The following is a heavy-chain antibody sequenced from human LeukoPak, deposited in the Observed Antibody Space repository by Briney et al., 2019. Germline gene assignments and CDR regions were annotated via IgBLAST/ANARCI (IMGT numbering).Heavy chain of an antibody. J-gene: IGHJ4*02. D-gene: IGHD3-10*01. CDR2: IRYDGSNK. CDR3: AKDQDYYGSGSYYIAPDY. V-gene: IGHV3-30*02. Sequence: GGSLRLSCAASGFTFSSYGMHWVRQAPGKGLEWVAFIRYDGSNKYYADSVKGRFTISRDDSKNTLYLQMNSLRAEDTAVYYCAKDQDYYGSGSYYIAPDYWGQGTLVTVSS. CDR1: GFTFSSYG.